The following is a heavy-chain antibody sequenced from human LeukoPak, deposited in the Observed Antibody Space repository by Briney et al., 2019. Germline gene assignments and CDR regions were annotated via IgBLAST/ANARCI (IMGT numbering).Heavy chain of an antibody. D-gene: IGHD6-13*01. CDR1: GYTFTSYG. CDR2: ISAYNGNT. V-gene: IGHV1-18*01. J-gene: IGHJ4*02. Sequence: ASVKVSCKASGYTFTSYGISWVRQAPGQGLEWMGWISAYNGNTNYAQKLQGRVTMTTDTSTSTACMELRSLRSDDTAVYYCARAGATAGTTPLDYWGQGTLVTVSS. CDR3: ARAGATAGTTPLDY.